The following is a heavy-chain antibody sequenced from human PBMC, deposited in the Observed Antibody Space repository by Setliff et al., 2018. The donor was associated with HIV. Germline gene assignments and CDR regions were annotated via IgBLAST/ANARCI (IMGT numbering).Heavy chain of an antibody. D-gene: IGHD3-10*01. J-gene: IGHJ2*01. Sequence: KPSETLSLTCAVYGGSLSGYYWSWVRQSPGRGLGWIGEINQSGNTNFNPSLKSRLIISVDTSKSQFSLRLTSVTAADTALYYCAREVGQGYSGSGSFYHRNFDLWGRGTLVTVSS. CDR1: GGSLSGYY. CDR3: AREVGQGYSGSGSFYHRNFDL. CDR2: INQSGNT. V-gene: IGHV4-34*01.